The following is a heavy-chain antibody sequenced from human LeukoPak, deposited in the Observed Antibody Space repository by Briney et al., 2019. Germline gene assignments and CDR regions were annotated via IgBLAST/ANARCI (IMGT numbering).Heavy chain of an antibody. D-gene: IGHD6-25*01. CDR3: ARQFATAAADTSGYFDY. CDR1: GGSISSSSDY. CDR2: FFVSGST. J-gene: IGHJ4*02. V-gene: IGHV4-39*01. Sequence: PSETLSLTCTVSGGSISSSSDYWGWIRQAPGKGLEWIGSFFVSGSTHYNPSLRSRATLFVDTSKNQFSLKLTSMTAADAATYFCARQFATAAADTSGYFDYWGQGTVVAVSS.